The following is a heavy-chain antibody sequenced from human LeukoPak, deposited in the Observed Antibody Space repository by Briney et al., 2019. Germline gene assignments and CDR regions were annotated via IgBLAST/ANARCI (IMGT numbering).Heavy chain of an antibody. CDR3: ARSKYSSLYYGMDV. D-gene: IGHD6-13*01. V-gene: IGHV3-30-3*01. CDR1: GFTFSSYD. J-gene: IGHJ6*02. CDR2: ISYDGNNK. Sequence: GGSLRLSCAASGFTFSSYDMHWVRQAPRKGLEWVAVISYDGNNKYYTDSVKGRFTISRDNSKKTLYLQMNSLRAEDTALYYCARSKYSSLYYGMDVWGQGTTVTVSS.